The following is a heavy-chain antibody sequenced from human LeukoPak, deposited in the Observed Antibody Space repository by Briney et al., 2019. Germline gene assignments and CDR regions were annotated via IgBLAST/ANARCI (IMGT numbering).Heavy chain of an antibody. CDR2: ISSNSNYI. CDR1: GFTFSSYS. V-gene: IGHV3-21*01. CDR3: ARAISKVSSGWYLCYFDY. D-gene: IGHD6-19*01. J-gene: IGHJ4*02. Sequence: PGGSLRLSCAASGFTFSSYSMNWVRQAPGKGLEWVSSISSNSNYIYYADSVKGRFTISRDNAKNSLYLQMNSLRAEDTAVYYCARAISKVSSGWYLCYFDYWGQGTLVTVSS.